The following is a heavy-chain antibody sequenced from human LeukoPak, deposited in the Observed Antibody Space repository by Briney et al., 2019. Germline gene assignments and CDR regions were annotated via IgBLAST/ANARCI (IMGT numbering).Heavy chain of an antibody. CDR1: GFTFSSYW. D-gene: IGHD5-24*01. Sequence: PGGSLRLSCAASGFTFSSYWMNWVRQAPGKGLVWVSRIKPDGSSITYADSVKGRFTISRDNAKNSLYLQMNSLRAEDTAVYYCARAFRDVIFDSWGQGTLVTVSS. V-gene: IGHV3-74*01. CDR3: ARAFRDVIFDS. J-gene: IGHJ4*02. CDR2: IKPDGSSI.